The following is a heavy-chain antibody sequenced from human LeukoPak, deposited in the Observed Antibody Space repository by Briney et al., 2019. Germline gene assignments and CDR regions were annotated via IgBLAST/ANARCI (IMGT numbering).Heavy chain of an antibody. CDR3: ARGDSSSSRWDFDY. D-gene: IGHD6-6*01. CDR1: GYTFTSYA. CDR2: INAGNGNT. Sequence: VASMKVSCKASGYTFTSYAMHWVRQAPGQRLEWMGWINAGNGNTKYSQEFQGRVTITRDTSASTAYMELSSLRSEDMAVYYCARGDSSSSRWDFDYWGQGTLVTVSS. V-gene: IGHV1-3*03. J-gene: IGHJ4*02.